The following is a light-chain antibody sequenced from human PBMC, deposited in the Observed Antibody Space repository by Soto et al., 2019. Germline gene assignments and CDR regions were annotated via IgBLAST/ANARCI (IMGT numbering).Light chain of an antibody. CDR3: QQYGSSPLT. Sequence: EIVLTQSPGTLSLSPGERATLSCRASQSVSSSYLAWYQQKPGQAPKVLIYRASSRATGIPDRFSGSGSGTDFTLTISRLELEDFEVYYCQQYGSSPLTFGGGTKVEIK. V-gene: IGKV3-20*01. CDR1: QSVSSSY. CDR2: RAS. J-gene: IGKJ4*01.